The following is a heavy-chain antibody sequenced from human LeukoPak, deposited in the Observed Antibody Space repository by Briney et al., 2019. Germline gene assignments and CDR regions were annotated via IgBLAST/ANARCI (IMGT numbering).Heavy chain of an antibody. D-gene: IGHD6-19*01. Sequence: ASVKVSCKASGYTLTSYGISWVRRAPGQGLEWMGWISAYNGNTNYAQKLQGRVTMTTDTSTSTAYMELRSLRSDATAVYYCARDVFAVADQRGTDYWGQGTLVTVSS. CDR2: ISAYNGNT. V-gene: IGHV1-18*01. CDR1: GYTLTSYG. CDR3: ARDVFAVADQRGTDY. J-gene: IGHJ4*02.